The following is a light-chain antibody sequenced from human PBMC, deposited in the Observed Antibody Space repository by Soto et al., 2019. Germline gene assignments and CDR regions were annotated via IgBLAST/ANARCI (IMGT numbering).Light chain of an antibody. CDR3: QQYYNTPLT. J-gene: IGKJ4*01. Sequence: DIVMTQSPDSLAVSLGERATINCKSSQSILHSANNENFLAWYQQKAGQPPKLLLYWASTRESGIPDRFSGSGSGTDFTLTISSLQAEDEAVYYCQQYYNTPLTFGGGTKVEIK. CDR2: WAS. CDR1: QSILHSANNENF. V-gene: IGKV4-1*01.